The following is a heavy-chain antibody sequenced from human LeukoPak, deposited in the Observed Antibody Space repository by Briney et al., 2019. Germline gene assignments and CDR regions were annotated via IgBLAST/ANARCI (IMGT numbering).Heavy chain of an antibody. Sequence: PSETLSLTCTVSGGSISSYYWSWIRQPPGKGLEWIGYIYYSGGTNYNPSLKSRVTISVDTSKNQFSLKLSSVTAADTAVYYCARGGGPLGYCSSTSCYTGIGTVDYWGQGTLVTVSS. D-gene: IGHD2-2*02. J-gene: IGHJ4*02. CDR1: GGSISSYY. CDR3: ARGGGPLGYCSSTSCYTGIGTVDY. V-gene: IGHV4-59*01. CDR2: IYYSGGT.